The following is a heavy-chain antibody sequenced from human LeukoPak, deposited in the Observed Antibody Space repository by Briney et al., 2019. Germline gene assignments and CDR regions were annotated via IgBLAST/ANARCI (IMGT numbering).Heavy chain of an antibody. Sequence: SETLSLTCTVSSGAISSDYWNWIRQPPGQGLEWIGYIYYSGTTNYNPSLKSRVTMTVDTSRKLFSLKLSSVTAADTAVYYCAKSKYYFDFWGQGTLVTVSS. CDR1: SGAISSDY. J-gene: IGHJ4*02. CDR2: IYYSGTT. D-gene: IGHD2/OR15-2a*01. V-gene: IGHV4-59*01. CDR3: AKSKYYFDF.